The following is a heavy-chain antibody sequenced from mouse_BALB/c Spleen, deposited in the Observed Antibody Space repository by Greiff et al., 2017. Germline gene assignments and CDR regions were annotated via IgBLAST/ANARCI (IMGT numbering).Heavy chain of an antibody. V-gene: IGHV5-6-3*01. J-gene: IGHJ3*01. Sequence: EVHLVESGGGLVQPGGSLKLSCAASGFTFSSYGMSWVRQTPDKRLELVATINSNGGSTYYPDSVKGRFTISRDNAKNTLYLQMSSLKSEDTAMYYCARNYGSPAWFAYWGQGTLVTVST. D-gene: IGHD1-1*01. CDR2: INSNGGST. CDR1: GFTFSSYG. CDR3: ARNYGSPAWFAY.